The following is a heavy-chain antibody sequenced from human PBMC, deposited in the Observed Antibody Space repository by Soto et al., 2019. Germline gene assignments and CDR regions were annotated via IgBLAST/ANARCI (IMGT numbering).Heavy chain of an antibody. D-gene: IGHD2-2*03. J-gene: IGHJ4*02. CDR2: IRSKAYGGTT. CDR1: GFTFSSYA. CDR3: TRDHVGGVDIVVVPAAYLFDY. Sequence: GGSLRLSCAASGFTFSSYAMSWVRQAPGKGLEWVGFIRSKAYGGTTEYAASVKGRFTISRDDSKSIAYLQMNSLKTEDTAVYYCTRDHVGGVDIVVVPAAYLFDYWGQGTLVTVSS. V-gene: IGHV3-49*04.